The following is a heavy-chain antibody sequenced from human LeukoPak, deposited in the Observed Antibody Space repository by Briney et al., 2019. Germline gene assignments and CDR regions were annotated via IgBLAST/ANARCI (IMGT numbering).Heavy chain of an antibody. J-gene: IGHJ4*02. Sequence: GGSLRLSCAASGFTFSSRGMSWVRQAPGKGVEWVSTISGSGDYTYYADSVKGRFTISRDNSKNTLYLQMNSLRAEDTAVYYCAKEGNNFGFDYWGQGTLVTVSS. V-gene: IGHV3-23*01. CDR1: GFTFSSRG. D-gene: IGHD1/OR15-1a*01. CDR3: AKEGNNFGFDY. CDR2: ISGSGDYT.